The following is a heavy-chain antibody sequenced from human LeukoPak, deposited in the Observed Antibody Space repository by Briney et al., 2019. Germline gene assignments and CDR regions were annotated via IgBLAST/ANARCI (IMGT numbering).Heavy chain of an antibody. Sequence: SETLSLTCAVYGGSFSGYYWSWLRQPPGKGLEWIGEINHSGSTNYNPSLKSRVTISVDTSKNQFSLKLSPVTAADTAVYYCARGMGYCSSTSCRRKPRFDPWGQGTLVTVSS. CDR1: GGSFSGYY. CDR2: INHSGST. V-gene: IGHV4-34*01. CDR3: ARGMGYCSSTSCRRKPRFDP. J-gene: IGHJ5*02. D-gene: IGHD2-2*01.